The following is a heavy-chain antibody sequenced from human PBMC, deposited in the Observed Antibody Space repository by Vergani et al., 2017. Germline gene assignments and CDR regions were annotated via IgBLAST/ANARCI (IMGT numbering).Heavy chain of an antibody. CDR2: IYPGDSDT. V-gene: IGHV5-51*01. Sequence: EVQLVQSGAEVKKPGASLKISCKGSGYSFTSYWIGWVRQMPGKGLEWMGIIYPGDSDTRYSPSFQGQVTISADKSISTAYLQWSSLKASDTAMYYCARPHSSSSIAYWYFDLWGRGTLVTVSS. D-gene: IGHD6-6*01. J-gene: IGHJ2*01. CDR3: ARPHSSSSIAYWYFDL. CDR1: GYSFTSYW.